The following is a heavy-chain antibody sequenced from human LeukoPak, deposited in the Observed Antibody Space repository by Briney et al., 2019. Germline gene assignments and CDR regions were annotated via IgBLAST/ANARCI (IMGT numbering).Heavy chain of an antibody. V-gene: IGHV3-33*01. CDR2: IWYDGSNK. J-gene: IGHJ4*02. D-gene: IGHD2-21*01. Sequence: GGSLRLSCAASGFTFSSYGMHWVRQAPGKGLEWVAVIWYDGSNKYYADSVKGRFTISRDNSKNTLYLQMNSLRAEDTAVYYCARDTAIATVYYFDYWGQGTLVTVSS. CDR1: GFTFSSYG. CDR3: ARDTAIATVYYFDY.